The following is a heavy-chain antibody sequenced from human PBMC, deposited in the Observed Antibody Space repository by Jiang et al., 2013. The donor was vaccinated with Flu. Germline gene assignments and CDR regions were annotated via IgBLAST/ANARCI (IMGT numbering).Heavy chain of an antibody. CDR1: DYSISRGYF. CDR3: ARDPSNYYFDSSPYYAFDI. D-gene: IGHD3-22*01. V-gene: IGHV4-38-2*02. CDR2: SIIWEH. J-gene: IGHJ3*02. Sequence: KPSETLSLTCAVSDYSISRGYFWGWIRQPPGRGWSGLAVSIIWEHLLQPSLKSRITISVDTSKNQFSLKLTSVTAADTAVYYCARDPSNYYFDSSPYYAFDIWGQGTMVTVSS.